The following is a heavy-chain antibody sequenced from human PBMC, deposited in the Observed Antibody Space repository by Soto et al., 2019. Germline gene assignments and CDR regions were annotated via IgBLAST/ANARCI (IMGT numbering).Heavy chain of an antibody. D-gene: IGHD1-7*01. CDR2: ISAYNGNT. CDR3: AREYGYNWNYFGRGGYYYYGMDV. Sequence: ASVKVSCKASGYTFTSYGISWVRQAPGQGLEWMGWISAYNGNTNYAQKLQGRVTMTTDTSTSTAYMELRSLRSDDTAVYYCAREYGYNWNYFGRGGYYYYGMDVWGQGTTVTVSS. CDR1: GYTFTSYG. V-gene: IGHV1-18*04. J-gene: IGHJ6*02.